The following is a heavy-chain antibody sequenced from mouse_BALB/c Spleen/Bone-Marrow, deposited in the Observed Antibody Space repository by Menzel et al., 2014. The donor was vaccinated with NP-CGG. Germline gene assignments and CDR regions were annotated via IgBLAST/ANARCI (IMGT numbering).Heavy chain of an antibody. CDR3: GRWAN. CDR2: INPNNGGT. Sequence: EVQLQQSGPELVKPGASVKISCKTSGYSFTDYFMNWVKRSHGKSLEWIGRINPNNGGTFYNQKFEGKATLTADKSSSTAHMELLNLTSEDSAVYYCGRWANWGQGTTLTVSS. J-gene: IGHJ2*01. CDR1: GYSFTDYF. V-gene: IGHV1-37*01.